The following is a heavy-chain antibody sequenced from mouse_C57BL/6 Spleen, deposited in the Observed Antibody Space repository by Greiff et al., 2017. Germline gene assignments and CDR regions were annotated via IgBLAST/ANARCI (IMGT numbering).Heavy chain of an antibody. J-gene: IGHJ4*01. CDR3: ARDSSYAMDY. CDR1: GYAFSSSW. Sequence: VQLQQSGPELVKPGASVTISCKASGYAFSSSWMNWVKQRPGRGLEWIGRIYPGDGDTNYNGKFKGKATLTADKSSSTAYMQLSGLTSEDSAVYCCARDSSYAMDYWGQGTSVTVSS. CDR2: IYPGDGDT. D-gene: IGHD3-2*01. V-gene: IGHV1-82*01.